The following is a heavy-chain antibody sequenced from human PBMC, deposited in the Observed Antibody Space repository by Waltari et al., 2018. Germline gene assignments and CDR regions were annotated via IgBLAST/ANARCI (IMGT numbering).Heavy chain of an antibody. V-gene: IGHV3-23*01. CDR1: GFTFSSYA. CDR2: IQGSDVTT. Sequence: EVQLLESGGGLVQPGGSLRLSCAASGFTFSSYAMSWVRQAPGKGAEWLALIQGSDVTTDSTDSVTGRFTISSDNAKTTLSLQMNSMRAEDTDVYYCACPPGDQILPAFKFWGPGALVTVSS. D-gene: IGHD3-3*01. J-gene: IGHJ1*01. CDR3: ACPPGDQILPAFKF.